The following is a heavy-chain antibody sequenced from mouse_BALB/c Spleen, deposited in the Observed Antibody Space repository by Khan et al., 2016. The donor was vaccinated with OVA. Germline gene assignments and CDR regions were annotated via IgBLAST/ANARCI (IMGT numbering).Heavy chain of an antibody. D-gene: IGHD1-1*01. J-gene: IGHJ2*01. CDR1: GYSFTGYF. CDR2: INPHIGET. CDR3: ASIYGSDFDY. V-gene: IGHV1-20*02. Sequence: MQLEESGPELVKPGASVKISCKASGYSFTGYFMHWVMQSHGKSLEWIGRINPHIGETFYNQKFKGKATLTVDESSSTAHMELRSLASEDSAVYFSASIYGSDFDYWGQGTTLTVSS.